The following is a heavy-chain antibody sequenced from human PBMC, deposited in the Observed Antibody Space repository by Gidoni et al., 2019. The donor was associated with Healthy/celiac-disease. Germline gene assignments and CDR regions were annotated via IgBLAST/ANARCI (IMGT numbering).Heavy chain of an antibody. CDR1: GGTFSSYA. D-gene: IGHD6-13*01. CDR2: IIPIFGTA. J-gene: IGHJ6*02. V-gene: IGHV1-69*06. CDR3: ARGIAAAGKSRDYYGMDV. Sequence: QVQLVQSGAEVKKPGSSVKVSCKASGGTFSSYAISWVRQAPGQGLEWRGGIIPIFGTANYAQKFQGRVTITADKSTSTAYMELSSLRSEDTAVYYCARGIAAAGKSRDYYGMDVWGQGTTVTVSS.